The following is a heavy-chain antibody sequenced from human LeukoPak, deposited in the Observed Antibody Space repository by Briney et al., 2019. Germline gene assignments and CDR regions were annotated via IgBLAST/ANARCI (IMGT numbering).Heavy chain of an antibody. CDR3: ATRITMIVVSYALDI. J-gene: IGHJ3*02. CDR2: ISGSGGST. D-gene: IGHD3-22*01. V-gene: IGHV3-23*01. CDR1: GFTFSSYA. Sequence: TGGSLRLSCAASGFTFSSYAMSWVRQAPGKGLEWVSAISGSGGSTYYADSVKGRFTISRDNSKNTLYLQMNSLRAEDTAVYYCATRITMIVVSYALDIWGQGTMVTDSS.